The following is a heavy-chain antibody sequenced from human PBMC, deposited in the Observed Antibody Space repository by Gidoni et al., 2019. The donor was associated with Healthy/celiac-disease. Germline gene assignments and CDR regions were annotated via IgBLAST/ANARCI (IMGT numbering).Heavy chain of an antibody. Sequence: QVQLLESGGGVVQPGRSLRLSCAASGFTFSSYAMHWVRQAPGKGLEWVAVISYDGSNKYYADSVKGRFTISRDNSKNTLYLQMNSLRAEDTAVYYCARGQGQGTAFDYWGQGTLVTVSS. CDR1: GFTFSSYA. J-gene: IGHJ4*02. CDR2: ISYDGSNK. CDR3: ARGQGQGTAFDY. D-gene: IGHD1-1*01. V-gene: IGHV3-30*04.